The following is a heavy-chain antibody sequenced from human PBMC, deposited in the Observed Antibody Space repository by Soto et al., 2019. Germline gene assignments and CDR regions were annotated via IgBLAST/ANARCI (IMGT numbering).Heavy chain of an antibody. V-gene: IGHV1-8*01. D-gene: IGHD6-19*01. CDR3: ARGEWVGTV. J-gene: IGHJ4*02. Sequence: QVQLLQSGAELKKPGASVKVSCKAPGYTFTGSDTNWVRKATGQGLEWMGWMNPDTGNTAYAQKFQGRVTMTRETSISTAYMELSSLRSEDTAVYYCARGEWVGTVWGQGTLVTVSS. CDR1: GYTFTGSD. CDR2: MNPDTGNT.